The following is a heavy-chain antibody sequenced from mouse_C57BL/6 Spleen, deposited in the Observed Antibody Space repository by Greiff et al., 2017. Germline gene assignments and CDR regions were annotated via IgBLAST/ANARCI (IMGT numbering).Heavy chain of an antibody. Sequence: QVQLKESGPGLVQPSQSLSITCTVSGFSLTSYGVHWVRQSPGKGLEWLGVIWSGGSTDYNAAFISRLSISKDNAKSQVFFKMNRLQADDTAIYYCDRKGGNYGSYYAMDYWGQGTSVTVSS. J-gene: IGHJ4*01. D-gene: IGHD2-1*01. CDR3: DRKGGNYGSYYAMDY. V-gene: IGHV2-2*01. CDR1: GFSLTSYG. CDR2: IWSGGST.